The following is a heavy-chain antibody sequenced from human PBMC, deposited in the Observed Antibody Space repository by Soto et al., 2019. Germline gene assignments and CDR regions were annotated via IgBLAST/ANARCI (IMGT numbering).Heavy chain of an antibody. CDR1: GFTFSDYY. D-gene: IGHD6-13*01. Sequence: PGGSLRLSCAASGFTFSDYYMGWIRQAPGKGLEWVSYISSSGSTIYYADSVKGRFTISRENAKNSLYLQMNSLRAEDTAVYYCAKDKYSSSSNDYWGQGTLGTVSS. CDR3: AKDKYSSSSNDY. V-gene: IGHV3-11*01. CDR2: ISSSGSTI. J-gene: IGHJ4*02.